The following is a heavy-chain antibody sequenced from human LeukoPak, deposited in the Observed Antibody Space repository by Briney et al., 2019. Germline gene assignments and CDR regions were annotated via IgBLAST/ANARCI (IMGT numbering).Heavy chain of an antibody. J-gene: IGHJ4*02. CDR3: AKDTEGSSGWYDY. CDR1: GFTFSSYW. CDR2: IKQDGSEK. Sequence: GGSLRLSCAASGFTFSSYWMSWVRQAPGKGLEWVANIKQDGSEKYYVDSVKGRFTISRDNAKNSQYLRMNSLRAEDTAVYYCAKDTEGSSGWYDYWGQGTLVTVSS. D-gene: IGHD6-19*01. V-gene: IGHV3-7*03.